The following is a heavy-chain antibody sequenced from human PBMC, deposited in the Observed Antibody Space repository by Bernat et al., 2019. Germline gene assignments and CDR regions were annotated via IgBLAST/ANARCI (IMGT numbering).Heavy chain of an antibody. CDR1: GFTVDDYA. D-gene: IGHD6-13*01. CDR2: ISGDGGST. CDR3: ANDASRGRWYSLGYFQP. V-gene: IGHV3-43*02. Sequence: EVQLVESGGGVVQPGGSLRLSCAASGFTVDDYAMHWVRQAPGEGLEWVSLISGDGGSTYYADSVKGRFTISRDNSKNSLYLPMHSLRTGDTALYYCANDASRGRWYSLGYFQPRGQGNLGTVSS. J-gene: IGHJ1*01.